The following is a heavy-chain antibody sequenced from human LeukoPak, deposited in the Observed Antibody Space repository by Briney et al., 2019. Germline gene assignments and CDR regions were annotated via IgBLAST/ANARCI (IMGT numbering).Heavy chain of an antibody. D-gene: IGHD3-22*01. Sequence: GGSLRLSCATSGFTFSTYSMNWVRQAPGKGLEWVSYISSSSSTIYYADSVKGRFTISRDNAKNSLYLQMNSLRAEDTAVYYCARGSTYYDSSGQVPFDYWGQGTLVTVSS. CDR3: ARGSTYYDSSGQVPFDY. J-gene: IGHJ4*02. CDR2: ISSSSSTI. V-gene: IGHV3-48*01. CDR1: GFTFSTYS.